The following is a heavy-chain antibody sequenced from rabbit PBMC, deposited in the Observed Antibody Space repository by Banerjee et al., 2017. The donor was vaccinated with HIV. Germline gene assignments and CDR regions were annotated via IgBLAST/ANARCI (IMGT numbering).Heavy chain of an antibody. V-gene: IGHV1S40*01. CDR3: AREEYNIGSGYWDL. Sequence: QSLEESGGDLVKPGASLTLTCTASGFSFSSSYWICWVRQAPGKGLEWIACIYGGFWGNTNYASWAKGRFTISKTSSTTVTLQMASLTAADTATYFCAREEYNIGSGYWDLWGQGTLVTVS. J-gene: IGHJ4*01. D-gene: IGHD1-1*01. CDR1: GFSFSSSYW. CDR2: IYGGFWGNT.